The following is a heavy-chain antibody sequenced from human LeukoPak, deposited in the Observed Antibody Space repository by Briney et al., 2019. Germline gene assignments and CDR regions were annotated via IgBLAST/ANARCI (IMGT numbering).Heavy chain of an antibody. D-gene: IGHD3-22*01. CDR2: ITSDGANT. Sequence: GGSQRLSCSASGFTFSRFPMNWVRQAPGKGLESVSSITSDGANTYYTDSVKGRFSISRDNSKNTLYLQMGSLRADDTAVYYCVKTMIPLFLPSAFDYWGQGALVTVSS. CDR1: GFTFSRFP. V-gene: IGHV3-64D*06. CDR3: VKTMIPLFLPSAFDY. J-gene: IGHJ4*02.